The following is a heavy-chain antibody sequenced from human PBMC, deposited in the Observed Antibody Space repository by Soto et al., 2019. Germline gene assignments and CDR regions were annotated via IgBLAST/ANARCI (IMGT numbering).Heavy chain of an antibody. Sequence: GGSLRLSCECSGFTFSPYAMHWVRQAPGKGLEWVAVISNDGNKKYYADSVKGRFTISRDNSKNTLFLQMNSLRAEDTAVYYCARDSAVVVTALLDYWGQGTLVTVSS. D-gene: IGHD2-21*02. CDR3: ARDSAVVVTALLDY. CDR1: GFTFSPYA. V-gene: IGHV3-30-3*01. CDR2: ISNDGNKK. J-gene: IGHJ4*02.